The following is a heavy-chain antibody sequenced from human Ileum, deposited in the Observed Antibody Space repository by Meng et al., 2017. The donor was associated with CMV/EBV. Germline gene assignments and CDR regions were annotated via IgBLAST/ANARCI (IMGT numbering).Heavy chain of an antibody. CDR3: ARGATRYSSTSRAFDP. Sequence: GGSLRLSCAASGFTFSDYYMSWIRQAPGEGLEWVSYISSSGYTTQYADSVKGRFTISRDNAKNSLYLHMDSLRAEDTAVYFCARGATRYSSTSRAFDPWGQGTLVTVSS. D-gene: IGHD6-6*01. CDR1: GFTFSDYY. CDR2: ISSSGYTT. J-gene: IGHJ5*02. V-gene: IGHV3-11*01.